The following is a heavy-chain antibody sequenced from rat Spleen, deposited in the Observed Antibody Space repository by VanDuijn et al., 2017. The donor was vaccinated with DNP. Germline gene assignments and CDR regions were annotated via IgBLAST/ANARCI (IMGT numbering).Heavy chain of an antibody. Sequence: EVQLVASGGGLVQPGRSLKLSCAASGFTFSDYNMAWVRRAPKKGLEWVATISYDGSSTYYRDSVKGRFTISRDNAKSTLYLQMDSLRSEDTATYYCARQRWYYRDWFANWGQGTLVTVSS. CDR2: ISYDGSST. J-gene: IGHJ3*01. V-gene: IGHV5-7*01. D-gene: IGHD1-1*01. CDR3: ARQRWYYRDWFAN. CDR1: GFTFSDYN.